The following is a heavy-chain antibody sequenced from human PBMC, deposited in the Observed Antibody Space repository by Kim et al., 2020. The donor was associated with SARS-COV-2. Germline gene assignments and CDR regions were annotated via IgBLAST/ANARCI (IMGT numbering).Heavy chain of an antibody. CDR2: INHSGST. CDR1: GGSFSGYY. D-gene: IGHD2-2*01. CDR3: ARGYKYQLLFWWFDP. Sequence: SETLSLTCAVYGGSFSGYYWSWIRQPPGKGLEWIGEINHSGSTNYNPSLKSRVTISVDTSKNQFSLKLSSVTAADTAVYYCARGYKYQLLFWWFDPWGQGTLVTVSS. J-gene: IGHJ5*02. V-gene: IGHV4-34*01.